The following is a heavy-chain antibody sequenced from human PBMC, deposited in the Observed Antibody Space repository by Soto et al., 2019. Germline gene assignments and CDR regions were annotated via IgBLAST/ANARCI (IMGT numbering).Heavy chain of an antibody. J-gene: IGHJ5*02. Sequence: QVQVVQSGAEVKKPGASVKVSCKASGYSFTNYDINWVRQATGQGLEWMGWMNAENGNTGYAQNFQGRLTMTRNIAISTAYMELSSLRSEDTAVYYCALYYRSGSYYGWFDPWGQGTLVTVSS. D-gene: IGHD3-10*01. CDR1: GYSFTNYD. CDR3: ALYYRSGSYYGWFDP. V-gene: IGHV1-8*02. CDR2: MNAENGNT.